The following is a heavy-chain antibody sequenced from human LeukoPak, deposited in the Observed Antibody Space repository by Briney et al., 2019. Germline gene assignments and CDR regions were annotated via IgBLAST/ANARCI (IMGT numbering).Heavy chain of an antibody. J-gene: IGHJ5*02. D-gene: IGHD6-13*01. V-gene: IGHV3-23*01. CDR3: AKDSKQQLVPGGFDP. CDR2: ISGSGGST. CDR1: GFTFSSYA. Sequence: GGSLRLSCAASGFTFSSYAMSWVRQAPGKGLEWVSAISGSGGSTYYADSVKGRFTISRDNSKNTLYLQMNSLRAEDTAVYYCAKDSKQQLVPGGFDPWGQGTLVTVSS.